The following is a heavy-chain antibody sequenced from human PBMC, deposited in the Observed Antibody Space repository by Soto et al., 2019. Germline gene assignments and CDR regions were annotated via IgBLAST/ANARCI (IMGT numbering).Heavy chain of an antibody. J-gene: IGHJ5*02. CDR2: ISPGDSDT. CDR3: ARLGTMVRGVIDWFDP. Sequence: PGESLKISCKGSGYSCASYCIGWVRQMPGKGLEWMGIISPGDSDTRYSPSFQGQVTISADKSISTAYLQWSSLKASDTAMYYCARLGTMVRGVIDWFDPWGQGTLVTVSS. CDR1: GYSCASYC. D-gene: IGHD3-10*01. V-gene: IGHV5-51*01.